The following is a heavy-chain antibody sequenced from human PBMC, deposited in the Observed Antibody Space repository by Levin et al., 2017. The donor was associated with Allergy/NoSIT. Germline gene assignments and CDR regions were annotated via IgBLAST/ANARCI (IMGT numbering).Heavy chain of an antibody. CDR1: GFTFSRYW. CDR3: SRDLLGADDY. Sequence: RGESLKISCAASGFTFSRYWMHWVRQAPGKGLEWVSRTNEDENVKNYADSVKGRFTISRDNVKNMLYLQMNSLRVEDTAMYYCSRDLLGADDYWGQGTLVTVSS. J-gene: IGHJ4*02. CDR2: TNEDENVK. V-gene: IGHV3-74*01.